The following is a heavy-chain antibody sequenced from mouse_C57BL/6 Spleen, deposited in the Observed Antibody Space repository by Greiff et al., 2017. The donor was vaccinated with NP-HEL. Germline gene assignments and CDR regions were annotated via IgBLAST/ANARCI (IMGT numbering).Heavy chain of an antibody. CDR1: GYSITSGYY. CDR3: ARGGTMVTTIYYYAMDY. D-gene: IGHD2-2*01. V-gene: IGHV3-6*01. Sequence: ESGPGLVKPSQSLSLTCSVTGYSITSGYYWNWIRQFPGNKLEWMGYISYDGSNNYNPSLKNRISITRDTSKNQFFLKLNSVTTEDTATYYCARGGTMVTTIYYYAMDYWGQGTSVTVSS. J-gene: IGHJ4*01. CDR2: ISYDGSN.